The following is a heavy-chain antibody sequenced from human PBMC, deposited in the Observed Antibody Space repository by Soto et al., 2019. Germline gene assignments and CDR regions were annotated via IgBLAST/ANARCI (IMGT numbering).Heavy chain of an antibody. CDR3: ARDEGELRYFDWSPGHNWFDP. V-gene: IGHV3-21*01. J-gene: IGHJ5*02. CDR1: GFTVSSNY. Sequence: GGSLRLSCAASGFTVSSNYMSWVRQAPGKGLEWVSSISSSSSYIYYADSVKGRFTISRDNAKNSLHLQMNSLRAEDTAVYYCARDEGELRYFDWSPGHNWFDPWGQGTQVTVS. CDR2: ISSSSSYI. D-gene: IGHD3-9*01.